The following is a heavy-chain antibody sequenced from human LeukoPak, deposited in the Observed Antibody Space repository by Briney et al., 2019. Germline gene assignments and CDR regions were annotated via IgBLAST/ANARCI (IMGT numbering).Heavy chain of an antibody. D-gene: IGHD4-23*01. Sequence: PGGSLRLSCSASGFTFSTYAMHWVRQAPGKGLEYVSSITSDGGSTYYADSVKGRFTISRDNSKNTLYLQMSSLRAEDTAVYYCVKFYAGNGMWGQGTLVTVSS. CDR1: GFTFSTYA. CDR2: ITSDGGST. J-gene: IGHJ4*02. V-gene: IGHV3-64D*06. CDR3: VKFYAGNGM.